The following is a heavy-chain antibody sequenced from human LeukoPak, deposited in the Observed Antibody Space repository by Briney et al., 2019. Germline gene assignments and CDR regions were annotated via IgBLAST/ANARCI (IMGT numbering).Heavy chain of an antibody. Sequence: ASVKVSCKASGYIFTNYGISWVRRAPGQGLEWMGWISAYNGNTNYAQKLQGRVTMTTDTSTSTAYMELRSLRSDDTAVYYCAREGSSWSGSWFDPWGQGTLVTVSS. D-gene: IGHD6-13*01. CDR2: ISAYNGNT. CDR3: AREGSSWSGSWFDP. J-gene: IGHJ5*02. CDR1: GYIFTNYG. V-gene: IGHV1-18*01.